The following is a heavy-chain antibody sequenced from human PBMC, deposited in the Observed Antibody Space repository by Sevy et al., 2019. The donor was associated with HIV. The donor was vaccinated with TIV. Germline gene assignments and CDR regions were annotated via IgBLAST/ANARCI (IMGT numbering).Heavy chain of an antibody. CDR2: ISNSGRTT. J-gene: IGHJ3*02. V-gene: IGHV3-11*01. Sequence: WGCLRLSCAASGFTFSDYYMTWVRQAPGKGLEWIAYISNSGRTTHNADSVDGRFTISRDNAKNSLYLQMNSLRVEDTAVYYCLRDRSARWIDAFDIWGRGARVPVSS. CDR1: GFTFSDYY. D-gene: IGHD2-2*03. CDR3: LRDRSARWIDAFDI.